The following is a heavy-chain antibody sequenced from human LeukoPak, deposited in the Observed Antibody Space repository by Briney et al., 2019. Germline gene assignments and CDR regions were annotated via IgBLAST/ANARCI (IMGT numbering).Heavy chain of an antibody. CDR2: IYPGDSDT. Sequence: GESLKISCKGSGYSFTSYWIGWVRQMPGKGLEWMGIIYPGDSDTRYSPSFQGQVTISADKSISTAYLQWSSLKASDTAMYYCATQKWQLVRYYYYCYMDVWGKGTTVTVSS. J-gene: IGHJ6*03. V-gene: IGHV5-51*01. CDR1: GYSFTSYW. CDR3: ATQKWQLVRYYYYCYMDV. D-gene: IGHD6-13*01.